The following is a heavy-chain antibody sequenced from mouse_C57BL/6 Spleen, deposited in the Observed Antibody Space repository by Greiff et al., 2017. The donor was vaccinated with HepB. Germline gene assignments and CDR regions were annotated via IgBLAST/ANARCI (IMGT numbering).Heavy chain of an antibody. Sequence: EVKLMESGGGLVKPGGSLKLSCAASGFTFSSYAMSWVRQTPEKRLEWVATISDGGSYTYYPDNVKGRFTISRDNAKNNLYLQMSHLKSEDTAMYYCARDPYFDVWGTGTTVTVSS. CDR2: ISDGGSYT. CDR3: ARDPYFDV. CDR1: GFTFSSYA. V-gene: IGHV5-4*01. J-gene: IGHJ1*03.